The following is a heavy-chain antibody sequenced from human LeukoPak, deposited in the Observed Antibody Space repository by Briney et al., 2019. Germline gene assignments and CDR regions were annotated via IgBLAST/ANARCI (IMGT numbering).Heavy chain of an antibody. V-gene: IGHV4-38-2*02. D-gene: IGHD6-13*01. CDR2: SYHSGST. J-gene: IGHJ4*02. CDR1: GYSISSGYY. Sequence: SETLSPTCAVSGYSISSGYYWGWIRQPPGKGLEWIGSSYHSGSTYYNPSLKSRVTISVDTSKNQFSLKLSSVTAADTAVYYCAREGYYSSSWPASDCWGQGTLVTDSS. CDR3: AREGYYSSSWPASDC.